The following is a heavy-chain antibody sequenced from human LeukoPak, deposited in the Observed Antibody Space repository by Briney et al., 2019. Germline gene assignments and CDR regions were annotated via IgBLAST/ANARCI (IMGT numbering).Heavy chain of an antibody. V-gene: IGHV4-59*01. J-gene: IGHJ5*02. CDR3: ARNARYNWFDP. CDR2: IYYSGST. Sequence: SETLSLTCTVSGGSISSYYWSWIRQPPGKGLEWIGYIYYSGSTNYNPSLKSRVTISVDTSKNQFSLKVSSVTAADTAVYYCARNARYNWFDPWGQGTLVTVSS. CDR1: GGSISSYY.